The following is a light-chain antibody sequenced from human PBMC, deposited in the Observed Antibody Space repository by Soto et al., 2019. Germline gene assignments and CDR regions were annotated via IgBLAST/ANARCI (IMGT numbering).Light chain of an antibody. CDR3: HQYGSSPYT. J-gene: IGKJ2*01. V-gene: IGKV3-20*01. CDR1: QSVSSSY. CDR2: GAS. Sequence: EIVLTQSPGTLSLSPGKRTTLSCRARQSVSSSYLAWYQQKPGQAPRLLIYGASSRATGIPDRFSGSGSGTDFTLTISRLEPEDFALYYCHQYGSSPYTFGQGTKLEIK.